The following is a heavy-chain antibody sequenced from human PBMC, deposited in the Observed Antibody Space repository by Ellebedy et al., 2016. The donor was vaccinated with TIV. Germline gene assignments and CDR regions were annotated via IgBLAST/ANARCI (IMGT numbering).Heavy chain of an antibody. Sequence: GESLKISCEASGFSFTNYWIGWVRQLPGKGLEWMGIITPRASDTRYNPSFQGRVTISADKSISTAYLQWSSLQASDTAMYYCARRKWGSTDYWGQGTLVTVSS. CDR3: ARRKWGSTDY. CDR2: ITPRASDT. CDR1: GFSFTNYW. V-gene: IGHV5-51*01. J-gene: IGHJ4*02. D-gene: IGHD2-15*01.